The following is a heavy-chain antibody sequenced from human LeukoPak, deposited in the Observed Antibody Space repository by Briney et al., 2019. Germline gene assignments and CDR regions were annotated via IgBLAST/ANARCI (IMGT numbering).Heavy chain of an antibody. CDR3: AKHLTATNTYIFFGLDV. CDR2: FNWNGGGT. Sequence: GGSLRLSCAATGYSFKDYGMHWVRQPPGKGLEWASAFNWNGGGTDYADSVKGRFTIFRDNAKNSLYLQLSSLRPEDTALYYCAKHLTATNTYIFFGLDVWGQGTSVTVSS. CDR1: GYSFKDYG. V-gene: IGHV3-9*01. D-gene: IGHD1-26*01. J-gene: IGHJ6*02.